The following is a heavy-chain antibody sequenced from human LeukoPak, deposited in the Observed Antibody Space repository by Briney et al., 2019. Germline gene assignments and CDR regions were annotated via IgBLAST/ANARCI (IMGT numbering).Heavy chain of an antibody. V-gene: IGHV3-23*01. CDR2: IGGTGFNT. CDR1: RFTFGDYA. Sequence: GGSLRLSCAASRFTFGDYAVSWVRQAPGKGLEWVSTIGGTGFNTYYADSLKGRVTVSRDNSKNTLYLQMHSLRVDDTAIYFCAKNQGWELPSYHFDYWGQGTLVTVSP. D-gene: IGHD1-26*01. CDR3: AKNQGWELPSYHFDY. J-gene: IGHJ4*02.